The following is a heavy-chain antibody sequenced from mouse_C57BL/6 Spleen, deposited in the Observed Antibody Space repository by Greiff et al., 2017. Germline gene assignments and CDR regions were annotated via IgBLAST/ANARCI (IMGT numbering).Heavy chain of an antibody. CDR3: AMRLLRYYYAMDY. J-gene: IGHJ4*01. CDR2: IDPSDSET. CDR1: GYTFTSYW. D-gene: IGHD2-3*01. V-gene: IGHV1-52*01. Sequence: VQLQQPGAELVRPGSSVKLSCKASGYTFTSYWMHWVKQRPIQGLEWIGNIDPSDSETHSNQKFKDKATLTVAKSSSTAYMQLSSLTSEDSAVYYWAMRLLRYYYAMDYWGQGTSVTVSS.